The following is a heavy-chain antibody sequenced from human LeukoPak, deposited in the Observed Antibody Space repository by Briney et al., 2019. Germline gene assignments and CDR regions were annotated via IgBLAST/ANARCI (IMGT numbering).Heavy chain of an antibody. D-gene: IGHD6-13*01. CDR2: ISYDGSNK. J-gene: IGHJ4*02. CDR1: GFTFSSYG. CDR3: ARWNSSSWGAFDY. V-gene: IGHV3-30*03. Sequence: GGSLRLSCAAYGFTFSSYGMHLVRQAPGKGLEWVAVISYDGSNKYYADSVKGRFTISRDNSKNTLYLQMNSLRAEDTAVYYCARWNSSSWGAFDYWGQGTLVAVSS.